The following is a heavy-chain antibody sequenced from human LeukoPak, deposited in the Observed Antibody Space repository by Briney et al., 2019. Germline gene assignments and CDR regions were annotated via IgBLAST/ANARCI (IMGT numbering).Heavy chain of an antibody. CDR3: ATFSGYYTAFDY. D-gene: IGHD3-3*01. V-gene: IGHV4-59*01. Sequence: SETLSLTCTVSNGSISSYYWSWMRQPPGKGLEWIGYIYYSGSTNYNPSLKSRVTISVDTSKNQFSLKLSSVTAADTAVYYCATFSGYYTAFDYWGQGTLVTVSS. CDR2: IYYSGST. CDR1: NGSISSYY. J-gene: IGHJ4*02.